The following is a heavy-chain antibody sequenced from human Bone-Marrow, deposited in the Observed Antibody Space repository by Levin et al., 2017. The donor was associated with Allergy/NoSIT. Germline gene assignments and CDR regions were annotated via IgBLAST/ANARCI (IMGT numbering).Heavy chain of an antibody. V-gene: IGHV4-61*01. Sequence: SETLSLTCTVSGDSVNSGSYYWSWVRQPPGTGLEWIGYIYYSGSTNYNPSLKSRVTISVDTSKNQFSMKLSSVTAADTAVYYCARDLVGDAFDIWGQGTMVTVSS. J-gene: IGHJ3*02. CDR2: IYYSGST. D-gene: IGHD3-16*01. CDR1: GDSVNSGSYY. CDR3: ARDLVGDAFDI.